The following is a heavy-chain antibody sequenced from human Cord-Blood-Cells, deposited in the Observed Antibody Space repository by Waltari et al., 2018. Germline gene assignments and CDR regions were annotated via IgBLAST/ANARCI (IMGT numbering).Heavy chain of an antibody. CDR2: ISYDGSNK. CDR1: GFTFSSYA. J-gene: IGHJ4*02. V-gene: IGHV3-30-3*01. D-gene: IGHD6-13*01. CDR3: AREREDIAAAGLDY. Sequence: QVQLVESGGGVVQPGRSLRLSCAASGFTFSSYAIHWVRQAPGKGLEWVAVISYDGSNKYYADSVKGRFTISRDNSKNTLYLQMNSLRAEDTAVYYCAREREDIAAAGLDYWGQGTLVTVSS.